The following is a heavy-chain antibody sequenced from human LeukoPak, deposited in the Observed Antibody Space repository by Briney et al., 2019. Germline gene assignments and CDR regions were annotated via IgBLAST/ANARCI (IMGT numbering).Heavy chain of an antibody. CDR1: GGSISSGDYY. V-gene: IGHV4-30-4*01. CDR2: IYYSGST. J-gene: IGHJ2*01. Sequence: SQTLSLTCTVSGGSISSGDYYWSWIRQPPGKGLEWIGYIYYSGSTYYNPSLKSPVTISLDTSKSQFSLRLSSVTAADTAVYYCASHHDYSNYGYFDLWGRGTLVAVSS. D-gene: IGHD4-11*01. CDR3: ASHHDYSNYGYFDL.